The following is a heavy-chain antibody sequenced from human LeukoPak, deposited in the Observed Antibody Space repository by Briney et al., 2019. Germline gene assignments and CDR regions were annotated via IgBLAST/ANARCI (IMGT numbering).Heavy chain of an antibody. CDR2: ITSSGGRT. Sequence: PGGSLRLSCAASGFTFSSYAMSWVRQAPGKGLEWVSTITSSGGRTYYADSVKGRFTISRDNARNSLSLQMNSLRAEDTAVYYCARDPYSGSYGNEYYYYMDVWGKGTTVTISS. CDR1: GFTFSSYA. J-gene: IGHJ6*03. D-gene: IGHD1-26*01. V-gene: IGHV3-23*01. CDR3: ARDPYSGSYGNEYYYYMDV.